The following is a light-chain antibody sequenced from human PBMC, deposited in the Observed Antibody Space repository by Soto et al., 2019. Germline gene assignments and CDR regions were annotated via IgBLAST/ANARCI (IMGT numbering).Light chain of an antibody. CDR3: QSYDSSLSGRV. J-gene: IGLJ2*01. V-gene: IGLV1-40*01. Sequence: QAVVTQAPSVSGAPGQRVTISCTGSSSNIGAGYDVHWYQQLPGRAPKILIYGNDDRPSGVPDRFSGSKSGTSASLAITGLQAEDEADYYCQSYDSSLSGRVFGGGTKLTVL. CDR2: GND. CDR1: SSNIGAGYD.